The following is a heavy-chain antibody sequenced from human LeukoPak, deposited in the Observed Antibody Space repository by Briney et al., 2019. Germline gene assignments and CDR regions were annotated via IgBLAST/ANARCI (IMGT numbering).Heavy chain of an antibody. J-gene: IGHJ1*01. Sequence: GSLRLSCAASGFAFSSYAMHWVRQAPGKGLEWVAVISYDGSNKYYADSVKGRFTISRDNSKDTLYLQMNSLRAEDTAVYYCARGGYCTNGVCSRTRAEYFQHWGQGTLVTVSS. D-gene: IGHD2-8*01. V-gene: IGHV3-30-3*01. CDR2: ISYDGSNK. CDR3: ARGGYCTNGVCSRTRAEYFQH. CDR1: GFAFSSYA.